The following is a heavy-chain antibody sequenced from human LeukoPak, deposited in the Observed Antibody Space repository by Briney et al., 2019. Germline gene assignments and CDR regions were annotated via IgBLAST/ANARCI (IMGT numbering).Heavy chain of an antibody. Sequence: PSETLSLTCTVSGGSISSGGYSWSWIRQPPGKGLEWIGYIYHSGSTYYNPSLKSRVTISVDRSKNQFSLKLSSVTAADTAVYYCARASLGYCTNGVCQTRVDPWGQGTLVTVSS. CDR3: ARASLGYCTNGVCQTRVDP. D-gene: IGHD2-8*01. CDR2: IYHSGST. J-gene: IGHJ5*02. V-gene: IGHV4-30-2*01. CDR1: GGSISSGGYS.